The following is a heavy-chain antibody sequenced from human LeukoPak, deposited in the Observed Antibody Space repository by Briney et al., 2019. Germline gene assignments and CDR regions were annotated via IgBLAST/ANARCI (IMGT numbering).Heavy chain of an antibody. D-gene: IGHD5-12*01. V-gene: IGHV3-53*01. CDR1: GFTVSSNY. Sequence: GGSLRLSCAASGFTVSSNYMSWVRQAPGKGLEWVSIIYSGGFTYYAGSVEGRFTISRDTSKNTLYLQMNSLRAEDTAVYYCAKVGADGGYSGYEEYYFDYWGQGTLVTVSS. CDR2: IYSGGFT. CDR3: AKVGADGGYSGYEEYYFDY. J-gene: IGHJ4*02.